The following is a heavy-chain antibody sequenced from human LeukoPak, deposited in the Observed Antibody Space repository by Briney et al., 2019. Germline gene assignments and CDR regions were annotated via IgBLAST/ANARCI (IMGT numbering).Heavy chain of an antibody. CDR1: GGSISIYY. CDR3: ARGKVVAGTPGQNSWDH. CDR2: IYTSGTT. V-gene: IGHV4-4*07. J-gene: IGHJ4*02. D-gene: IGHD6-19*01. Sequence: SETLSLTCTVSGGSISIYYWNWIRQPAGKGLEWIGRIYTSGTTNYNPSLKSRVSMSVDASKNQFSLKLSSVTAADTAVYYCARGKVVAGTPGQNSWDHWGQGTLVTVSS.